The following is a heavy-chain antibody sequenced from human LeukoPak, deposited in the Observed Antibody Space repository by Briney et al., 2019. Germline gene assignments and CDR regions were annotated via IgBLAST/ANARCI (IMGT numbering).Heavy chain of an antibody. V-gene: IGHV3-73*01. J-gene: IGHJ4*02. D-gene: IGHD6-19*01. Sequence: GGSLRLSCAASGFTFSGSAMHWVRQASWKGLEWVGRIRSKANSYATAYAASVKGRYTISRDDSKNTAYLQMNSLKTEDTAVYYCTIRTQWLVNWGQGTLVTVSS. CDR1: GFTFSGSA. CDR2: IRSKANSYAT. CDR3: TIRTQWLVN.